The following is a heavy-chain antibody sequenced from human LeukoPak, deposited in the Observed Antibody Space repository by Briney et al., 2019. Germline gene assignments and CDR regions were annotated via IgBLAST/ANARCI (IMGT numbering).Heavy chain of an antibody. Sequence: GGSLRLSCAASGFTFSSYAMSWVRQAPGQGLEWVSAISGSGGSTYYADSVKGRFTISRDNSKNTLYLQMNSLRAEDTAVYYCAKGRQMPHYYDSSGYPDYWGRGTLVTVSS. CDR2: ISGSGGST. CDR1: GFTFSSYA. D-gene: IGHD3-22*01. V-gene: IGHV3-23*01. CDR3: AKGRQMPHYYDSSGYPDY. J-gene: IGHJ4*02.